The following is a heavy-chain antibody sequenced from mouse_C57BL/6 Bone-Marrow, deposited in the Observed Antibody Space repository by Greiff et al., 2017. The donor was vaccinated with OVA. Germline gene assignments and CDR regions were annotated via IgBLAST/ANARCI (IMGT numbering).Heavy chain of an antibody. Sequence: QVQLQQPGAELVKPGASVKLSCKASGYTFTSYWMQWVKQRPGQGLEWIGEIDPSDSYTNSNQKFKGKATLTVDTSSSTAYMQLSSLTSEDSAVYYCARWGGYSYYAMDYWGQGTSVTVSS. D-gene: IGHD2-3*01. V-gene: IGHV1-50*01. CDR1: GYTFTSYW. J-gene: IGHJ4*01. CDR3: ARWGGYSYYAMDY. CDR2: IDPSDSYT.